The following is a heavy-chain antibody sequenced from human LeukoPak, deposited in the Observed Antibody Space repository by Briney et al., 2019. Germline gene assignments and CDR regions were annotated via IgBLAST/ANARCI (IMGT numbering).Heavy chain of an antibody. CDR2: ISGSGGDT. CDR1: GFTFSNFA. Sequence: GGSLRLSCAASGFTFSNFAMSWVRQAPGKGLEWVSAISGSGGDTYYADSVKGRFTVSRDNAKSTLYLQMNSLRAEDTALYYCAKDTLLLLYWGQGTLVTVSS. V-gene: IGHV3-23*01. J-gene: IGHJ4*02. D-gene: IGHD3-22*01. CDR3: AKDTLLLLY.